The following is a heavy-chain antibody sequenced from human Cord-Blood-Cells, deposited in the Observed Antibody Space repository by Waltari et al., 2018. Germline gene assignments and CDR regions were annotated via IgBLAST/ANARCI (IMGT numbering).Heavy chain of an antibody. J-gene: IGHJ6*02. CDR2: ISGGGGST. CDR3: AKDGHGIGYSSSRDSDGMDV. CDR1: GFTFSSYA. V-gene: IGHV3-23*01. D-gene: IGHD6-6*01. Sequence: EVQLLESGGGLVQPGGSLRLSCAASGFTFSSYAMSWVRQAPGKGLEWVSAISGGGGSTYDADSVKGRFTISRDNSKNTLYLQMNSLRAEDTAVYYCAKDGHGIGYSSSRDSDGMDVWGQGTTVTVSS.